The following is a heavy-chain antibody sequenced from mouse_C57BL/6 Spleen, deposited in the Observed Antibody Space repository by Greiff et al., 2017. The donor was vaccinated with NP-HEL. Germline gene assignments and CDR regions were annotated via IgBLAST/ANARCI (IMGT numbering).Heavy chain of an antibody. V-gene: IGHV5-17*01. Sequence: DVHLVESGGGLVKPGGSLKLSCAASGFTFSDYGMHWVRQAPEKGLEWVAYISSGSSTIYYADTVKGRFTISRDNAKNTLFLQMTSLRSEDEAMYYCAGGYYGSSPYWYFEVWGTGTTVTVSS. CDR1: GFTFSDYG. D-gene: IGHD1-1*01. CDR2: ISSGSSTI. J-gene: IGHJ1*03. CDR3: AGGYYGSSPYWYFEV.